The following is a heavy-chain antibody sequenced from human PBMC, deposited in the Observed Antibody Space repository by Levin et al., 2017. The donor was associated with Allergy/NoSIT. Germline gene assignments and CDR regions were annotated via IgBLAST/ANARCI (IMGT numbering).Heavy chain of an antibody. V-gene: IGHV1-69*13. J-gene: IGHJ5*02. CDR2: ILPLLGPG. D-gene: IGHD3-9*01. CDR1: GGTFNSYA. CDR3: TTVSDILTGSPT. Sequence: SVKVSCTASGGTFNSYAISWVRQVPGQGFEWLGGILPLLGPGKYAQNFQGRITITADESTTTVYLELSSLRPEDTALYYCTTVSDILTGSPTWGQGTLVTVSS.